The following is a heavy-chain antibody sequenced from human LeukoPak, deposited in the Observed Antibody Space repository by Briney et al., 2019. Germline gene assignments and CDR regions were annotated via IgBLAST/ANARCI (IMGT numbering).Heavy chain of an antibody. D-gene: IGHD3-10*01. CDR3: AKPYYYGSRSYMDY. CDR1: GFTFSSYG. V-gene: IGHV3-30*18. Sequence: PGRSLRLSCVASGFTFSSYGMHWVRQAPGKGLEWVAVISYDGSNTYYADSVKGRFTISRDNSKNMLYLQMNSLRAEDTAVYYCAKPYYYGSRSYMDYWGQGTLVTVSS. J-gene: IGHJ4*02. CDR2: ISYDGSNT.